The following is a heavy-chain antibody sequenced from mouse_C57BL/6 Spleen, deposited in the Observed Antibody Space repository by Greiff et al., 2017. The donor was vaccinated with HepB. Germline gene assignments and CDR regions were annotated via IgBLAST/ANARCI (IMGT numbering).Heavy chain of an antibody. CDR2: IDPETGGT. Sequence: VQVVESGAELVRPGASVTLSCKASGYTFTDYEMHWVKQTPVHGLEWIGAIDPETGGTAYNQKFKGKAILTADKSSSTAYMELRSLTSEDSAVYYCTRRGAYAMDYWGQGTSVTVSS. CDR1: GYTFTDYE. CDR3: TRRGAYAMDY. J-gene: IGHJ4*01. V-gene: IGHV1-15*01.